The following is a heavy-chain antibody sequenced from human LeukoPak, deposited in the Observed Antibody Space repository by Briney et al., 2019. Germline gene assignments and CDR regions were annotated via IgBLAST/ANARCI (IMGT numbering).Heavy chain of an antibody. J-gene: IGHJ3*02. CDR1: GFTFSSYN. CDR3: ASWSGGSSGYYYDWASDAFDI. D-gene: IGHD3-22*01. V-gene: IGHV3-48*01. CDR2: ISSSSSTI. Sequence: PGGSLRLSCAASGFTFSSYNMNWVRQAPGKGLEWVSYISSSSSTIYYADSVKGRFTISRDNAKNSLSLQMNSLRAEDTAVYYCASWSGGSSGYYYDWASDAFDIWGQGTMVTVSS.